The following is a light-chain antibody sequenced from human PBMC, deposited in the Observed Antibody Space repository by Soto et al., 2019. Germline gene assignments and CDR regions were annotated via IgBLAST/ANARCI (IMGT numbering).Light chain of an antibody. J-gene: IGKJ1*01. CDR2: DAS. CDR3: QQYNSLG. Sequence: IQMTQSTSTLSASVGDRVTITCRASQSISSWLAWYQQKPGKAPKLLIYDASSLESGVPSRFSGSGSGTEFTLTISSLQPDDFATYYCQQYNSLGFGQGTKV. V-gene: IGKV1-5*01. CDR1: QSISSW.